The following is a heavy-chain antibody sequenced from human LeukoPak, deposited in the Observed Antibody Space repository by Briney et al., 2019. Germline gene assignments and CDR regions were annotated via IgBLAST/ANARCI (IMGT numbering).Heavy chain of an antibody. V-gene: IGHV1-69*13. Sequence: ASVKVSCKASGGTFSSYAISWVRQAPGQGLEWMGGIIPIFGTANYAQKFQGRVTITADESTSTAYMGLSSLRSEDTAVYYCARERHYSGYEKWFDYWGQGTLVTVSS. J-gene: IGHJ4*02. CDR3: ARERHYSGYEKWFDY. CDR2: IIPIFGTA. D-gene: IGHD5-12*01. CDR1: GGTFSSYA.